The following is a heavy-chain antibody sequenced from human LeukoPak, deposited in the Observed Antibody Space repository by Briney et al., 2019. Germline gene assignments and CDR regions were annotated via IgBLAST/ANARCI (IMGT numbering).Heavy chain of an antibody. V-gene: IGHV3-33*01. CDR1: GFTFSSYG. J-gene: IGHJ4*02. CDR2: IRYDGSNK. Sequence: TGGSLRLSCAASGFTFSSYGMHWVRQAPGKGLEWVAVIRYDGSNKYYADSVKGRFTISRDNSKNTLYLQMNSLRAEDTAVYYCAREGYYGSGSPPSLYFDYWGQGTLVTVSS. CDR3: AREGYYGSGSPPSLYFDY. D-gene: IGHD3-10*01.